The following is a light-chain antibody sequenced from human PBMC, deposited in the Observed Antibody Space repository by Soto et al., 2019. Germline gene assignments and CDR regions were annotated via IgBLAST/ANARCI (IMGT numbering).Light chain of an antibody. CDR3: QQYGRSPWT. J-gene: IGKJ1*01. CDR2: GAS. CDR1: QSVYNN. V-gene: IGKV3-15*01. Sequence: EIVMTQSPATLSVSPGERATLSCRASQSVYNNLAWYQQKPGQAPRLLIYGASTRATGIPARFSGSGSGTEFTLTISSLQSEDLAVYYCQQYGRSPWTFGQGTKVDIK.